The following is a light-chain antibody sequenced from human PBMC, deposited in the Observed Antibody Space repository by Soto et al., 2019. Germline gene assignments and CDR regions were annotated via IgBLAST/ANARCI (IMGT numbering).Light chain of an antibody. J-gene: IGKJ1*01. CDR2: GAS. V-gene: IGKV3-15*01. CDR3: QQYNNWPRT. CDR1: QSVNNN. Sequence: EIVLTQSPGTLSLSPGERATLSCRASQSVNNNYLAWYQQIPGQAPRLLIYGASTRATGIPARFSGSGSGTEFTLTINSLQSEDFAVYYCQQYNNWPRTFGQGTKVDIK.